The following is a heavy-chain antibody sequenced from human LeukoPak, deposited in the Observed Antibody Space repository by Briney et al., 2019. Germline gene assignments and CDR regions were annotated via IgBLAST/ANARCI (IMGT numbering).Heavy chain of an antibody. Sequence: GGSLRLSCAASGFTFSSYSMNWVRQAPGKGLEWVSYISSSSSTIYYADAVKGRFTISRDNAKNSLYLQMNSLRDEDTAVYYCARDPVLLCFGEFPGPLDAFDSWGQGTMVTVSS. CDR1: GFTFSSYS. CDR2: ISSSSSTI. J-gene: IGHJ3*02. D-gene: IGHD3-10*01. V-gene: IGHV3-48*02. CDR3: ARDPVLLCFGEFPGPLDAFDS.